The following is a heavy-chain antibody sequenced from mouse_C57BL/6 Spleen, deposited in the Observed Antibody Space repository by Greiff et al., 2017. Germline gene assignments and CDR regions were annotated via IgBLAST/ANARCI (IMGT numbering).Heavy chain of an antibody. CDR3: ARDGAGYDFGY. J-gene: IGHJ2*01. CDR2: IYPGDGDT. D-gene: IGHD2-14*01. V-gene: IGHV1-82*01. Sequence: QVQLKPSGPELVKPGASVKISCKASGYAFSSPWMNWVKQRPGKGLEWIGRIYPGDGDTNYNGKFKGKATLTADKSTSTAYMQLSSLTSEDSAVYFCARDGAGYDFGYWGQGTTLTVSS. CDR1: GYAFSSPW.